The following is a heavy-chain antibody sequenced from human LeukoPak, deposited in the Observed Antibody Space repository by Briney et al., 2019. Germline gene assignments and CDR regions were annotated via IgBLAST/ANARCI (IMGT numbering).Heavy chain of an antibody. CDR2: IYYSGST. CDR3: ARHLLSISPLDY. J-gene: IGHJ4*02. CDR1: GGSISSISYD. Sequence: KPSETLSLTCTVSGGSISSISYDWGWIRRPPGKGLEWIGSIYYSGSTYYNPSLKSRVTISVDTSKNQFSLKLSSVTAADTAVYYCARHLLSISPLDYWGQGTLVTVSS. D-gene: IGHD2/OR15-2a*01. V-gene: IGHV4-39*01.